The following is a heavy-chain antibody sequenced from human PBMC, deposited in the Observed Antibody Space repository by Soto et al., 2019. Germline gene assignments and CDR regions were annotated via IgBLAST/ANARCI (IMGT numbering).Heavy chain of an antibody. CDR3: ARSGLAGTRFDY. J-gene: IGHJ4*02. D-gene: IGHD6-19*01. V-gene: IGHV4-4*02. CDR1: GGSISSSNW. Sequence: QVQLQESGPGLVKPSGTLSLTCAVSGGSISSSNWWSWVRQPPGKGLEWIGEIYHSGSTNYNPSLKTPVTMSVDKAKTQFSLKLNSVTAGDTAVYYCARSGLAGTRFDYWGQGTLVTVSS. CDR2: IYHSGST.